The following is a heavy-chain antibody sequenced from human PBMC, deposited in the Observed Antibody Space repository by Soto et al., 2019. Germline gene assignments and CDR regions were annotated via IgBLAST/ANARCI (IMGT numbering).Heavy chain of an antibody. J-gene: IGHJ6*02. D-gene: IGHD1-26*01. CDR2: MNPNSGNT. Sequence: GASVKVSCKASGYTFTSYDINWVRQATGQGLEWVGWMNPNSGNTGYAQKFQGRVTMTRNTSISTAYMELSSLRSEDTAVYYCARIKWGLNYYNGMDVWGQGTTVTVSS. CDR1: GYTFTSYD. CDR3: ARIKWGLNYYNGMDV. V-gene: IGHV1-8*01.